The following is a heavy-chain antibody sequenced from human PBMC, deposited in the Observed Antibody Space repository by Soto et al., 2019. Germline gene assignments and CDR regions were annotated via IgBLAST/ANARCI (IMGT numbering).Heavy chain of an antibody. CDR3: ARELVGAKVGQYYYGMDV. D-gene: IGHD1-26*01. J-gene: IGHJ6*02. Sequence: ASLKVCCKASGYTFTGYYMHWVRQAPGQGLEWMGWINPNSGGTNYAQKFQGRVTMTRDTSISTAYMELSRLRSDDTAVYYCARELVGAKVGQYYYGMDVWGHVPTVTVPS. CDR1: GYTFTGYY. V-gene: IGHV1-2*02. CDR2: INPNSGGT.